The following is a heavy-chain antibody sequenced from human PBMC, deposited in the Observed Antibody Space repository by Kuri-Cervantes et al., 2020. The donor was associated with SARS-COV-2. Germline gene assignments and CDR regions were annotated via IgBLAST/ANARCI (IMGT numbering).Heavy chain of an antibody. CDR3: ARLLRGAYYYYYMDV. J-gene: IGHJ6*03. CDR2: ISAYNGNT. V-gene: IGHV1-18*01. CDR1: GYTFTSYG. D-gene: IGHD1-26*01. Sequence: ASVKVSCKASGYTFTSYGISWVRQAPGQGLEWMGWISAYNGNTNYAQKLQGRVTITRNTSISTAYMELSSLRSEDTAVYYCARLLRGAYYYYYMDVWGKGTTVTVSS.